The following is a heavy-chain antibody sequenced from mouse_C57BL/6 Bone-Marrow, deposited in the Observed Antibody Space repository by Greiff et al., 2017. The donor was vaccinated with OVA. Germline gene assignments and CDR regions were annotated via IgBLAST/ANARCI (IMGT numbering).Heavy chain of an antibody. J-gene: IGHJ2*01. Sequence: EVKLVESEGGLVQPGSSMKLSCTASGFTFSDYYMAWVRQVPEKGLEWVANINYDGSSTYYLDSLKSRFIISRDNAKNILYLQMSSLKSEDTATYDCARDERYYSGFDYWGQGTTLTVSS. V-gene: IGHV5-16*01. D-gene: IGHD1-1*01. CDR1: GFTFSDYY. CDR2: INYDGSST. CDR3: ARDERYYSGFDY.